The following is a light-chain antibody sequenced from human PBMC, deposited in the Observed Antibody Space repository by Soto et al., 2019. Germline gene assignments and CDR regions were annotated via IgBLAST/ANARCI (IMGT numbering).Light chain of an antibody. J-gene: IGLJ2*01. CDR1: SSDVGASNY. V-gene: IGLV2-14*01. Sequence: QSALTQPASVSGSPGQSITISCTGTSSDVGASNYVSWYQQHPGKAPKLMIYEVTNRPSGVSNRFSGSKSGNTASLTISGLQAEDEADYYCSSYTSSSTPYVVFGGGTKLTVL. CDR3: SSYTSSSTPYVV. CDR2: EVT.